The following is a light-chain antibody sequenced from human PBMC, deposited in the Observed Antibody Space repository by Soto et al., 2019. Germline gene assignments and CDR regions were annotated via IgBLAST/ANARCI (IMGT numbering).Light chain of an antibody. Sequence: QSALTQPPSASGSPGQSVTISCTGTTSDVGGYNYVSWYQQHPGKAPKLMIYGVSKRPSGVPDCFSGSNSGNTASLTVSGLQADDDADYYCSSYAGSNIVVFGGGTKVTVL. J-gene: IGLJ2*01. CDR3: SSYAGSNIVV. CDR1: TSDVGGYNY. V-gene: IGLV2-8*01. CDR2: GVS.